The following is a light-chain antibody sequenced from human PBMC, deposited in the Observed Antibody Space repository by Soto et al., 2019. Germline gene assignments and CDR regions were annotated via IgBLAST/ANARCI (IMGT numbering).Light chain of an antibody. CDR2: NIN. CDR1: SSNIGSNY. CDR3: AAWDDSLRGVV. J-gene: IGLJ3*02. Sequence: QSVLTQPPSASGAPGQRGVISCSGSSSNIGSNYVYWYQQLPGTAPKLLIYNINQRPSGVPDRFSASKSGTSASLAISGLRSEDEADYHCAAWDDSLRGVVFGGGTKVTVL. V-gene: IGLV1-47*01.